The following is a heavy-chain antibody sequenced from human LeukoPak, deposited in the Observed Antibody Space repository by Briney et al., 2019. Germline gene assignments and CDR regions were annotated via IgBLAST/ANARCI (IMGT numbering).Heavy chain of an antibody. J-gene: IGHJ5*02. CDR1: GFTFSSYW. CDR2: INPDGATT. D-gene: IGHD2-21*02. V-gene: IGHV3-74*01. CDR3: ARDAGDCGGDCPRWFDP. Sequence: PGGSLRLSCAASGFTFSSYWMHWVRHAPGKGLVWVSRINPDGATTSYADSVKGRFTISRDNAKNTVDLQMNSLRGEDTAVYYCARDAGDCGGDCPRWFDPWGQGILVTVSS.